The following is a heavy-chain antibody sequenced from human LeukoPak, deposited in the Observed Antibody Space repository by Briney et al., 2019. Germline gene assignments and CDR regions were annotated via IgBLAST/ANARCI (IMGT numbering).Heavy chain of an antibody. V-gene: IGHV3-73*01. D-gene: IGHD6-13*01. J-gene: IGHJ5*02. CDR3: TIAAAAGTGWWFDP. CDR2: IRNKANSYAT. Sequence: GGSLRLSCAASGLTFSDSVMHWVRQASGKGLEWVGRIRNKANSYATAYAASLKGRFTISRDDSRNTAYLQMNSLKTEDTAVYYCTIAAAAGTGWWFDPWGQGALVTVSS. CDR1: GLTFSDSV.